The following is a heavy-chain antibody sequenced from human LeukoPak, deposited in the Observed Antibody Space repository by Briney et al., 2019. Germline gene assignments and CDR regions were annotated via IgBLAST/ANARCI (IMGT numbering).Heavy chain of an antibody. CDR3: AKAPYSDILTGYYKFDP. J-gene: IGHJ5*02. V-gene: IGHV3-23*01. CDR2: IIGSGGST. CDR1: GFTFSSYG. Sequence: GGTLRLSCAASGFTFSSYGMSWVRQAPGKGLEWVSAIIGSGGSTYYADSVKGRFTISRDNSKNKLYLQMNSLRAEDTAVYYCAKAPYSDILTGYYKFDPWGQGTLVTVSS. D-gene: IGHD3-9*01.